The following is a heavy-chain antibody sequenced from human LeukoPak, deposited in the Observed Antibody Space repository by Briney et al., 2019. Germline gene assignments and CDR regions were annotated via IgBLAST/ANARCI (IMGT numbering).Heavy chain of an antibody. CDR2: ISTGGST. V-gene: IGHV3-53*01. Sequence: GGSLRLSCAASGLTVSRHYMTWVRQAPGKGLEWLSVISTGGSTNYADSVEGRFTISRDSSKNTLFLQMNSLRADDTAVYYCARDDYYDSSGLDYWGQGTLVTVSS. CDR3: ARDDYYDSSGLDY. D-gene: IGHD3-22*01. J-gene: IGHJ4*02. CDR1: GLTVSRHY.